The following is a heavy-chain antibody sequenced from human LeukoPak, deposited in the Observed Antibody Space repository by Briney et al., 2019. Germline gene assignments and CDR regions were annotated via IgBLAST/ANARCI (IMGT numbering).Heavy chain of an antibody. D-gene: IGHD3-10*01. J-gene: IGHJ6*03. CDR1: GGSISRPY. V-gene: IGHV4-59*11. Sequence: SETLSLTCTVSGGSISRPYWSWIRQPPGEGLEWIGYVYSDGRTNFNPSLKSRVTKSIDTSKSQFSLRLTSVTAADAAVYYCARGGGLYFGDLFSAGYMDVWGKGTTVTVSS. CDR3: ARGGGLYFGDLFSAGYMDV. CDR2: VYSDGRT.